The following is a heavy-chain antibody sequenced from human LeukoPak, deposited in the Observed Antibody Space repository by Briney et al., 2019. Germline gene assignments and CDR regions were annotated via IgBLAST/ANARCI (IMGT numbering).Heavy chain of an antibody. V-gene: IGHV3-23*01. J-gene: IGHJ5*02. CDR2: ISGSGGST. CDR1: GFTFSNYW. D-gene: IGHD3-10*01. Sequence: GGSLRLSCAASGFTFSNYWMHWVRQAPGKGLEWVSLISGSGGSTYYADSVKGRFTISRDNSKNTLYLQMNSLRAEDTAVYYCAKDNYGTGRFNWFDPWGQGTLVTVSS. CDR3: AKDNYGTGRFNWFDP.